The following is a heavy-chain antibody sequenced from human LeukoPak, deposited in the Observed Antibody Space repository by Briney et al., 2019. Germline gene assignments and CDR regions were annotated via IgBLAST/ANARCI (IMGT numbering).Heavy chain of an antibody. J-gene: IGHJ6*02. CDR1: GGSISSYY. CDR2: IYYSGST. CDR3: ARDRGGNYDILTGYYGYGMDV. V-gene: IGHV4-59*01. Sequence: SETLSLTCTVSGGSISSYYWSWIRQPPGKGLEWIGYIYYSGSTNYNPSLKSRVTISVDTSKNQFSLMLSSVTAADTAVYYCARDRGGNYDILTGYYGYGMDVWGQGTTVTVSS. D-gene: IGHD3-9*01.